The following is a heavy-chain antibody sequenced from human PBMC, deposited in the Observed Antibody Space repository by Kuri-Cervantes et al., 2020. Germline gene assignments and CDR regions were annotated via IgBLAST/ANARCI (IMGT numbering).Heavy chain of an antibody. CDR3: ARYGSGSYYYYYGMDV. V-gene: IGHV3-48*02. Sequence: GGSLRLSCVASGFTFGSYTMNWARQAPGKGLEWISYISSDSSTIYYLDSVKGRFTVSRDNAKNSLYLQMDSLRDEDTAVYYCARYGSGSYYYYYGMDVWGQGTTVTVSS. CDR1: GFTFGSYT. CDR2: ISSDSSTI. D-gene: IGHD3-10*01. J-gene: IGHJ6*02.